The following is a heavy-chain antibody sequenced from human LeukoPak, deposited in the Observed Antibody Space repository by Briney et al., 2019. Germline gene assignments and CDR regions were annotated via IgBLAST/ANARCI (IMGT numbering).Heavy chain of an antibody. CDR3: ARDWRRFGPDY. CDR1: GYTFTTYG. D-gene: IGHD3-10*01. Sequence: ASVKVSCKTSGYTFTTYGISWVRQAPGQGLEWMGWISTDNSDTKYAQNLQGRVTMTTDTSTSTAYMELGNLRSDDTAVYYCARDWRRFGPDYWGQGTLVTVSS. V-gene: IGHV1-18*01. J-gene: IGHJ4*02. CDR2: ISTDNSDT.